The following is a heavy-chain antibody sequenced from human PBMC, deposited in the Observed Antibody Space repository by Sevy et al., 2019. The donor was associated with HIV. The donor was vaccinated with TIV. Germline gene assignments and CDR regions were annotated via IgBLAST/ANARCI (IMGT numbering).Heavy chain of an antibody. V-gene: IGHV3-7*01. CDR3: ARQYIGAVAGRIALPNDY. J-gene: IGHJ4*02. CDR1: GFTFSSYW. Sequence: GGSLRLSCAASGFTFSSYWMSWVRQAPGKGLEWVANIKQDGSEKYYVDSVKGRFTISRDNAKNSLYLQMNSLRAEDTAVYYCARQYIGAVAGRIALPNDYWGQGTLVTVSS. CDR2: IKQDGSEK. D-gene: IGHD6-19*01.